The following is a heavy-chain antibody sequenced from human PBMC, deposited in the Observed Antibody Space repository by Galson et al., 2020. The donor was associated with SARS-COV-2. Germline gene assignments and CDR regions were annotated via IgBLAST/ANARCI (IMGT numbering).Heavy chain of an antibody. D-gene: IGHD2-2*01. Sequence: SETLSLTCAVSGGSISSGSYSWSWIRQPPGKGLEWIGYIYHSGSTYYNPSLKSRVTLSVDRSKNQFSLKLSSVTAADTAVYYCARVSFSNYFDYWGQGTLVIVSS. CDR1: GGSISSGSYS. CDR2: IYHSGST. J-gene: IGHJ4*02. V-gene: IGHV4-30-2*01. CDR3: ARVSFSNYFDY.